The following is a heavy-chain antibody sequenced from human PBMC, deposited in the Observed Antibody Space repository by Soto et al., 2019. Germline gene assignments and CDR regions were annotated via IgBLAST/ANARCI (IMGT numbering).Heavy chain of an antibody. CDR3: ARGRSGDFWSGYYYYYGMDV. Sequence: PGGSLRLSCAASGFTFSSYAMSWVRQAPGKGLEWVSAISGSGGSTYYADSVKGRFTISRDNSKNTLYLQMNSLRAEDTAVYYCARGRSGDFWSGYYYYYGMDVWGQGTTVTVSS. CDR2: ISGSGGST. CDR1: GFTFSSYA. J-gene: IGHJ6*02. V-gene: IGHV3-23*01. D-gene: IGHD3-3*01.